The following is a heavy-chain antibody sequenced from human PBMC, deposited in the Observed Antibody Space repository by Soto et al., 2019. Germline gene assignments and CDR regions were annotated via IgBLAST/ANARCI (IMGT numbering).Heavy chain of an antibody. CDR3: AGVPGIAVDGYYYGMDV. J-gene: IGHJ6*02. CDR1: GYTFTSYD. Sequence: QVQLVQSGAEVKKPGASVKVSCKASGYTFTSYDINWVRQATGQGLEWMGWMNPNSGNTGYAQKCQGRATMTRNTSISTAYMDLSSLRSEDTAVYYCAGVPGIAVDGYYYGMDVWGQGTTVTVSS. D-gene: IGHD6-19*01. V-gene: IGHV1-8*01. CDR2: MNPNSGNT.